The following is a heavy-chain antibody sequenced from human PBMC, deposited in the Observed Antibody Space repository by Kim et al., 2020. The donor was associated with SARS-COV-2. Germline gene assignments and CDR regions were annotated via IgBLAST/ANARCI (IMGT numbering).Heavy chain of an antibody. D-gene: IGHD3-3*01. CDR1: GGSFSGYY. Sequence: SETLSLTCAVYGGSFSGYYWSWIRQPPGKGLEWIGEINHSGSTNYNPSLKSRVTISVDTSKNQFSLKLSSVTAADTAVYYCARLWSGYSIDAFDIWGQGTMVTVSS. CDR3: ARLWSGYSIDAFDI. J-gene: IGHJ3*02. CDR2: INHSGST. V-gene: IGHV4-34*01.